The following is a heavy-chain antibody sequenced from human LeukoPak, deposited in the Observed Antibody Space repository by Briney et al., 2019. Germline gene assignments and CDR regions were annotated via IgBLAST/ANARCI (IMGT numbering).Heavy chain of an antibody. CDR3: ARAGVWDYNDSSGYHNGAFDI. CDR2: INPDSGGT. CDR1: GYTFTDYY. V-gene: IGHV1-2*02. Sequence: ASVKVSCKASGYTFTDYYMHWVRQAPGQGLEWMGWINPDSGGTNYAQRFQGRVTMTRDTSISTAYMELSRLRSDDTAFYYCARAGVWDYNDSSGYHNGAFDIWGQETMVTVSS. J-gene: IGHJ3*02. D-gene: IGHD3-22*01.